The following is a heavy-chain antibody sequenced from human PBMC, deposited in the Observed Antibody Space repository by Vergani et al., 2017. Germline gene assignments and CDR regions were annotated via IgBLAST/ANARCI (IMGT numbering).Heavy chain of an antibody. CDR1: GYTFTSYY. J-gene: IGHJ5*02. CDR2: INPSGGST. CDR3: ARDSRYCSSTSCYVGRDWFYP. D-gene: IGHD2-2*01. Sequence: QVQLVQSGAEVKKPGASVKVSCKASGYTFTSYYMHWVRQAPGQGLEWMGIINPSGGSTSYAQKFQGRVTMTRDTSTSTVYMELSSLRSEDTAVYYCARDSRYCSSTSCYVGRDWFYPWGQGTLVTVAS. V-gene: IGHV1-46*01.